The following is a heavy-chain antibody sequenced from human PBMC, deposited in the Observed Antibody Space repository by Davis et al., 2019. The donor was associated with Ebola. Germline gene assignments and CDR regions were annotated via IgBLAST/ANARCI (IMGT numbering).Heavy chain of an antibody. Sequence: GESPKISCAASGFTFSSYGMHWVRQAPGKGLEWVAVISYDGSNKYYADSVKGRFTISRDNSKNTLYLQMNSLRAEDTAVYYCAKDRIAAAGAGMDVWGQGTTVTVSS. V-gene: IGHV3-30*18. CDR2: ISYDGSNK. J-gene: IGHJ6*02. CDR1: GFTFSSYG. CDR3: AKDRIAAAGAGMDV. D-gene: IGHD6-13*01.